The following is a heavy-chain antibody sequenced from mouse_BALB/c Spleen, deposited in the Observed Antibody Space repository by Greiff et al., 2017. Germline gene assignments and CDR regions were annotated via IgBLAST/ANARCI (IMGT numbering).Heavy chain of an antibody. D-gene: IGHD1-1*01. V-gene: IGHV2-9*02. CDR2: IWAGGST. CDR3: ARETTVVAGAMDY. Sequence: VMLVESGPGLVAPSQSLSITCTVSGFSLTSYGVHWVRQPPGKGLEWLGVIWAGGSTNYNSALMSRLSISKDNSKSQVFLKMNSLQTDDTAMYYCARETTVVAGAMDYWGQGTSVTVSS. J-gene: IGHJ4*01. CDR1: GFSLTSYG.